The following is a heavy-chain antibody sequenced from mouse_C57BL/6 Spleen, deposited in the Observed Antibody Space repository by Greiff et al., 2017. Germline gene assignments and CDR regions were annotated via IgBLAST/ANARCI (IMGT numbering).Heavy chain of an antibody. D-gene: IGHD1-1*01. CDR1: GFSLTRYG. Sequence: VMLVESGPGLVAPSQSLSITCTVSGFSLTRYGVHWVRQPPGKGLEWLVVIWSDGSTTYNSALKSRLSISKANSKSQVFLKMNSLQTDDTAMYYCARGYYGSLDYWGQGTTLTVSS. CDR3: ARGYYGSLDY. V-gene: IGHV2-6*03. CDR2: IWSDGST. J-gene: IGHJ2*01.